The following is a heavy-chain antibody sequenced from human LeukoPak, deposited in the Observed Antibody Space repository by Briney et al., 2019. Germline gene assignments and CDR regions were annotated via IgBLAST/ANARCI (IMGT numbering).Heavy chain of an antibody. J-gene: IGHJ3*01. CDR2: INPNTNSGGE. D-gene: IGHD2-15*01. V-gene: IGHV1-2*02. Sequence: ALAKPSCNPSGSTFTHYYLLWVREAPGHGLEWLGWINPNTNSGGERYAQNLQGRVTMTRETSLNTAYMEISRVRSHSTAVYFSASVREYCSCGSCYSSDDAFDCWGQGTMVTVSS. CDR3: ASVREYCSCGSCYSSDDAFDC. CDR1: GSTFTHYY.